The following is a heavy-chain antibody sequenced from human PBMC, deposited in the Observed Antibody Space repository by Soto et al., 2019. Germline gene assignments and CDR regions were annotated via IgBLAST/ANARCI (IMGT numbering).Heavy chain of an antibody. D-gene: IGHD2-15*01. CDR2: ISGGGSTT. CDR3: GRRAGECNGGSCYSRL. J-gene: IGHJ4*02. V-gene: IGHV3-23*01. Sequence: EVQLLESGGGLVQPGGSLRLSCAASGFTFSDYSMTWVRQAPGMGLEWVSTISGGGSTTYYAASAEGRFIISRDNSKNTVYLQLDSLRVEDTAVYYCGRRAGECNGGSCYSRLWGQGSLVTVSS. CDR1: GFTFSDYS.